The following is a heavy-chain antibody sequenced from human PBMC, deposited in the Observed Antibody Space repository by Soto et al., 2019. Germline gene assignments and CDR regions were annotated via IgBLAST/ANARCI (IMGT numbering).Heavy chain of an antibody. V-gene: IGHV6-1*01. CDR3: VRHHQGPDY. CDR1: GDSVSINSAA. CDR2: TYYRSKWYN. Sequence: SQTLSLTCAISGDSVSINSAAWNWIRQSPSRGLEWLGRTYYRSKWYNGYAVSVQRRISITPETSMDQSSLQLNSLTAEDTAVYDCVRHHQGPDYWGQGTMVTVSS. J-gene: IGHJ4*02. D-gene: IGHD2-2*01.